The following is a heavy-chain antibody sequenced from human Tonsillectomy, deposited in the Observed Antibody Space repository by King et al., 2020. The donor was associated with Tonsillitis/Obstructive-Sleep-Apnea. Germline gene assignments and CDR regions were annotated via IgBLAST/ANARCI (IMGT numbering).Heavy chain of an antibody. CDR3: ARDMVLEAGGDAFDV. CDR2: IYYSGST. CDR1: GGSISTYH. D-gene: IGHD2-8*01. V-gene: IGHV4-59*01. J-gene: IGHJ3*01. Sequence: VQLQESGPGLVKPSETLSLTCTVSGGSISTYHWSWIRQPPGKGLEWIGYIYYSGSTNYNPSLKSRVTLSVDTSKTQFSLNLSSVTAADTAVYYCARDMVLEAGGDAFDVWGQGTMVTVSS.